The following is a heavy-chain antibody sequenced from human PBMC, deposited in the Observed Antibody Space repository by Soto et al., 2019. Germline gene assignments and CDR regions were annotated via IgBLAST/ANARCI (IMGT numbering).Heavy chain of an antibody. Sequence: GGSLRLSCAASGFTFSSYAMSWVRQAPGKGLEWVSAISGSGGSTYYADSVKGRFTISRDNSKNKLYLQMNSLRAEDVAVYYCAKEGGAGYGWYFDYWGQGTLVTVSS. D-gene: IGHD5-12*01. V-gene: IGHV3-23*01. CDR1: GFTFSSYA. CDR3: AKEGGAGYGWYFDY. J-gene: IGHJ4*02. CDR2: ISGSGGST.